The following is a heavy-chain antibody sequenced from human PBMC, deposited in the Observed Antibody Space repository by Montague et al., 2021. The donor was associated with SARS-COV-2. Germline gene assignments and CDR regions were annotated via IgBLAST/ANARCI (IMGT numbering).Heavy chain of an antibody. CDR1: GFTFNSYA. J-gene: IGHJ4*02. CDR2: IYSGGSST. CDR3: AKTHRYYNRNFDY. D-gene: IGHD3-22*01. V-gene: IGHV3-23*03. Sequence: SLRLSCAASGFTFNSYAMSWVRQAPGKGLEWVSIIYSGGSSTYYADSVKGRFTISRDNSKNTLYLQMYSMIAEDTAVYYCAKTHRYYNRNFDYWGQGTLVTVSS.